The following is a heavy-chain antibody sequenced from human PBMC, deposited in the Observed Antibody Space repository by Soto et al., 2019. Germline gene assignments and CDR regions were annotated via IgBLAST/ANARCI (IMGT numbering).Heavy chain of an antibody. Sequence: ASVKVSCKATGDTFNTYGITWVRQAPGQGLEWMGWVSPYKDDTKYSQRLQGRVTMTIDTPTSTAYMELRSLRSDDTAVYYCARLGSNVDTAMEGSDYWGQGTLVTVSS. CDR1: GDTFNTYG. J-gene: IGHJ4*02. V-gene: IGHV1-18*01. CDR3: ARLGSNVDTAMEGSDY. D-gene: IGHD5-18*01. CDR2: VSPYKDDT.